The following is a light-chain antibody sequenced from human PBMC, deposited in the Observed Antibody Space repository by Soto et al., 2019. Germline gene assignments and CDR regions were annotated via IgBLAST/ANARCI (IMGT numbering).Light chain of an antibody. CDR3: QQYGSSPWT. V-gene: IGKV3-20*01. CDR1: QTIRSNY. CDR2: GAS. J-gene: IGKJ1*01. Sequence: ETVLTQSPGTLSLSPGERATLSCRASQTIRSNYLAWYRQTPGQAPSLLIYGASNRATGIAYRFSGSGSGTDFTLILSRLEPEDFALYYCQQYGSSPWTFGQGTKVEIK.